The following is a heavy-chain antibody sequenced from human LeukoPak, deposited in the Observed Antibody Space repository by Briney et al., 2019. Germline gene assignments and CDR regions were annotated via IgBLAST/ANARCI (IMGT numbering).Heavy chain of an antibody. V-gene: IGHV3-23*01. J-gene: IGHJ3*02. D-gene: IGHD2-8*02. CDR2: ISGSGDRT. CDR3: AKDLRNIRTLVDLQMI. Sequence: GGSLRLSCIASGFTFSNYGLSWVRQAPGKGLEWVSIISGSGDRTLHADSVKGRFTVSRDNSKNTVYLQMNSLRAEDTAVYYCAKDLRNIRTLVDLQMIWGQGTLVIVSS. CDR1: GFTFSNYG.